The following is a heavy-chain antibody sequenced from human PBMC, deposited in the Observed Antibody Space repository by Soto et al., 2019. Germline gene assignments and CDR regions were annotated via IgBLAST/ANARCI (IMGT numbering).Heavy chain of an antibody. CDR3: ATTTAGYYAYFDY. D-gene: IGHD3-3*01. J-gene: IGHJ4*02. V-gene: IGHV3-48*02. Sequence: EMQVVESGGGLVQPGGSLRLSCAASGLTFSKCNMNWVRQAPGKGLEWVSYISSSSSYIYYADSVKGRFAISRDNAKNSMYLQMNSLRDEDTAVYYCATTTAGYYAYFDYWGQGTLVTVSS. CDR2: ISSSSSYI. CDR1: GLTFSKCN.